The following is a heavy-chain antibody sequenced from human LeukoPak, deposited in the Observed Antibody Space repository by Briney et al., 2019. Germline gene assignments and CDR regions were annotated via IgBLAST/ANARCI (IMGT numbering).Heavy chain of an antibody. J-gene: IGHJ4*02. V-gene: IGHV3-48*03. CDR1: GFTFSSYE. Sequence: GGSLRLSCEASGFTFSSYEMNWVRQAPGKGLEWVSYISSSGKTIYYADSTKGRFTVSRDNAKNSLYLQMNSLRAENTAVYYCATTSIAAAVPGCFDYWGQGTLVTVFS. D-gene: IGHD6-13*01. CDR2: ISSSGKTI. CDR3: ATTSIAAAVPGCFDY.